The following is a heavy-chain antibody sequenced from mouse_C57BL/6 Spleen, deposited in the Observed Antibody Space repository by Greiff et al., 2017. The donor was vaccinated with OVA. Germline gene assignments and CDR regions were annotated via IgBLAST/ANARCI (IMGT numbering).Heavy chain of an antibody. D-gene: IGHD1-1*01. CDR2: ISDGGSYT. CDR3: ARGPYYYGSRDYAMDY. J-gene: IGHJ4*01. Sequence: DVKLVESGGGLVKPGGSLKLSCAASGFTFSSYAMSWVRQTPEKRLEWVATISDGGSYTYYPDNVKGRFTISRDNAKNNLYLQMSHLKSEDTAMYYCARGPYYYGSRDYAMDYWGQGTSVTVSS. V-gene: IGHV5-4*03. CDR1: GFTFSSYA.